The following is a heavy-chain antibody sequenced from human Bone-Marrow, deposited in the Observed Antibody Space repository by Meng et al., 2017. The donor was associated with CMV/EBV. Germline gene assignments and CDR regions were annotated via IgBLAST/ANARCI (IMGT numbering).Heavy chain of an antibody. V-gene: IGHV3-43*01. CDR3: ARSYDSSGWGWFDP. D-gene: IGHD3-22*01. J-gene: IGHJ5*02. CDR2: ISWDGGST. CDR1: GFTFDDYT. Sequence: GESLKISCAASGFTFDDYTMHWVRQAPGKGLEWVSLISWDGGSTYYADSVKGRFTISRDNSKNSLYLQMNSLRTEDTALYYCARSYDSSGWGWFDPWGQGNLVTVSS.